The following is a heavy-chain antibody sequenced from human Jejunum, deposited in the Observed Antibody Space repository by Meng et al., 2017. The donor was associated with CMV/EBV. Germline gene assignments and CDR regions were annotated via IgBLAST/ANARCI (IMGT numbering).Heavy chain of an antibody. Sequence: CVASGFTVSSNYMSWVRQAPGKRLKWVSIIYSDGTTCFADSVKGRFTISRDKSKNTLDLQMNSLRAEDMAVYYCAYSSSWAHFDYWGQGTRVTVSS. J-gene: IGHJ4*02. CDR3: AYSSSWAHFDY. CDR2: IYSDGTT. D-gene: IGHD6-13*01. V-gene: IGHV3-53*01. CDR1: GFTVSSNY.